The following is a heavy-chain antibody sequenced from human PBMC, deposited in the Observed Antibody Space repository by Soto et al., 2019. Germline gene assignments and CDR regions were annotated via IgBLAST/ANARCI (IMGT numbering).Heavy chain of an antibody. V-gene: IGHV1-18*01. D-gene: IGHD1-20*01. CDR1: GYTFTSYG. J-gene: IGHJ4*02. CDR2: ISAYNGNT. CDR3: ARDAAIGMNDY. Sequence: QVQLVQSGAEVKKPGASVKVSCKASGYTFTSYGISWVRQAPGQGLEWMGWISAYNGNTKYAQKLQGRVTMTTDTSTNTAYMALRTLRSDGTAVYYRARDAAIGMNDYWGQGTLVTVSS.